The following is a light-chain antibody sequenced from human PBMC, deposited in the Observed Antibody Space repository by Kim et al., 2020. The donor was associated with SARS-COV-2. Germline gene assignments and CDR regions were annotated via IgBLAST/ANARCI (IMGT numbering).Light chain of an antibody. CDR2: AAS. J-gene: IGKJ4*01. V-gene: IGKV1-9*01. CDR1: QGISSY. Sequence: DILLTQSPSFLSASVGDRVTITCRASQGISSYLVWYQQKPGKAPKLLMYAASTLQSGVPSRFSGSGSGTEFTLTISSLQPEDFATYYCEQLYSYPLTFGGGTKVDIK. CDR3: EQLYSYPLT.